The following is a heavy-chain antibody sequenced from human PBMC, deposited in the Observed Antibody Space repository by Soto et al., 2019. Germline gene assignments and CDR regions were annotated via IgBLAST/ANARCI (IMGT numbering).Heavy chain of an antibody. V-gene: IGHV4-59*01. CDR3: ARNRARGVSTGSEAFNV. D-gene: IGHD1-1*01. Sequence: QVQLQESGPGLVKPSETLSLTCTVFGGSIISYYWSWVRQPPGKCLEWIAYIYYSGITSYNPSLKWRVTISVYSSKKQISLKLISVTAAYTEGYYCARNRARGVSTGSEAFNVWGQGTLFTFSS. J-gene: IGHJ3*01. CDR2: IYYSGIT. CDR1: GGSIISYY.